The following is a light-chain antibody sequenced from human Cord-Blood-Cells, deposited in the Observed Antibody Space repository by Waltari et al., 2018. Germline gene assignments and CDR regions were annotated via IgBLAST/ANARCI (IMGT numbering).Light chain of an antibody. CDR2: DAS. V-gene: IGKV3-11*01. CDR1: QSVSSY. CDR3: QQRSNWPPT. Sequence: EIVLTQSPATLSLSPGERATLSCRASQSVSSYLAWYQQKPGQAPRLLSYDASNRATGSPARFSGSGSGTDFTRTISSLEPEDFAVYYCQQRSNWPPTFGQGTRLEIK. J-gene: IGKJ5*01.